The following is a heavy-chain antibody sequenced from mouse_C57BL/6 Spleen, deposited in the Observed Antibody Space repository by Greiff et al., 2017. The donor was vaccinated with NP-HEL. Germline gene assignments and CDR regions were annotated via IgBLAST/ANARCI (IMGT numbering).Heavy chain of an antibody. D-gene: IGHD2-3*01. V-gene: IGHV1-59*01. CDR1: GYTFTSYW. J-gene: IGHJ4*01. Sequence: QVHVKQPGAELVRPGTSVKLSCKASGYTFTSYWMHWVKQRPGQGLEWIGVIDPSDSYTNYNQKFKGKATLTVDTSSSTAYMQLSSLTSEDSAVYYCARPVYDGYPYYAMDYWGQGTSVTVSS. CDR2: IDPSDSYT. CDR3: ARPVYDGYPYYAMDY.